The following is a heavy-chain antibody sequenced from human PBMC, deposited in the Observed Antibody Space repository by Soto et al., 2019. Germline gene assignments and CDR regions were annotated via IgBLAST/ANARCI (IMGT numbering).Heavy chain of an antibody. CDR2: IYPGDSDT. Sequence: PGESLKISCKGSGYSFTSYWIGWVRQMPGKGLEWMGIIYPGDSDTRYSPSFQGQVTISADKSISTAYLQWSSLKASDTAMYYCAIYRITIFGVASHDAFDIWGQGTMVTVSS. J-gene: IGHJ3*02. D-gene: IGHD3-3*01. CDR1: GYSFTSYW. V-gene: IGHV5-51*01. CDR3: AIYRITIFGVASHDAFDI.